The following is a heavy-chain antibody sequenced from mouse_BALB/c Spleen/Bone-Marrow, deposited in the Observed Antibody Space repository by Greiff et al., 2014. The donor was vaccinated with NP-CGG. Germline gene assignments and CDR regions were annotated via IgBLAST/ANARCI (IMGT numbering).Heavy chain of an antibody. CDR2: IYPGDGDT. J-gene: IGHJ4*01. D-gene: IGHD1-1*01. Sequence: VQLQQSGPELVKPGASVKISCTGSGYAFSSSWVNWVKQRPGQGLEWIGRIYPGDGDTNSNGRFKGKATLTANRSSNTAYMQLSSLTSVDSAVYFCARSAYYGSSYGAMDYWGQGTSVTVSS. CDR1: GYAFSSSW. V-gene: IGHV1-82*01. CDR3: ARSAYYGSSYGAMDY.